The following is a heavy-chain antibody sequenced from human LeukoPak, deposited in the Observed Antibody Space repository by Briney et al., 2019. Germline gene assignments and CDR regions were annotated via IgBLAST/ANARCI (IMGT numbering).Heavy chain of an antibody. CDR1: GFTFSSYW. Sequence: GGSLRLSCAASGFTFSSYWMSWVRQAPGKGLEWVANIKQDGSEKYYVDSVKGRFTISRDNAKNSLYLQMNSLKTEDTAVYYCISSSSWYYAFDIWGQGTMVTVPS. J-gene: IGHJ3*02. CDR3: ISSSSWYYAFDI. D-gene: IGHD6-13*01. V-gene: IGHV3-7*03. CDR2: IKQDGSEK.